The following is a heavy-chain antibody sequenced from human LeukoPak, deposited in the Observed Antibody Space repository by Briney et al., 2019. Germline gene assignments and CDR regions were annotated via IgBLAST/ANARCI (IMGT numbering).Heavy chain of an antibody. CDR2: IKSKTDGGTT. CDR3: PTENLEWLLYLGY. CDR1: GFTFSNAW. Sequence: TGGSLRLSCAASGFTFSNAWMSWVRQAPGKGLEWVGRIKSKTDGGTTDYAAPVKGRFTISRDDSKNTLYLQMNSLKTEDTAVYYCPTENLEWLLYLGYWGQGTLVTVSS. D-gene: IGHD3-3*01. J-gene: IGHJ4*02. V-gene: IGHV3-15*01.